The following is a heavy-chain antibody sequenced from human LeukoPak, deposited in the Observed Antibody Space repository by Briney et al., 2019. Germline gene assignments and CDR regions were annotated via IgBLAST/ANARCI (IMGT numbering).Heavy chain of an antibody. D-gene: IGHD1-26*01. Sequence: GGSLRLSCAASGFTFSIYAMTWARQAPGRGLEWVSVISTDGGSTHYVDSLKGRFTISRDNSKNTLSLQMNSLSAEDTAVYYCASRGSSKFFDLWGRGTLVTVSS. J-gene: IGHJ2*01. CDR3: ASRGSSKFFDL. CDR1: GFTFSIYA. V-gene: IGHV3-23*01. CDR2: ISTDGGST.